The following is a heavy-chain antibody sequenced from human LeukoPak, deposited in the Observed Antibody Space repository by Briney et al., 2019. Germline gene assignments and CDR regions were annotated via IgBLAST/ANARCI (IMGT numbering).Heavy chain of an antibody. Sequence: ASVKVSCKASGYTFTSYYMHWVRQAPGQGLEWMGIINPSGGSTSYAQKFQGRVTMTRDMSTSTVYMELSSLRSEDTAVYYCARRPGYDFWSGYFFDYWGQGTLVTVSS. D-gene: IGHD3-3*01. CDR2: INPSGGST. CDR3: ARRPGYDFWSGYFFDY. V-gene: IGHV1-46*01. CDR1: GYTFTSYY. J-gene: IGHJ4*02.